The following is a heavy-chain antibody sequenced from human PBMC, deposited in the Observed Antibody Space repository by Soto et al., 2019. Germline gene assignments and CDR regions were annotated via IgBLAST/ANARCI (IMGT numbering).Heavy chain of an antibody. D-gene: IGHD3-10*01. CDR3: TRAGSDPGNFYISNYYAMDV. Sequence: LSLSCAASGFSVSSDYMSWVRQAPGKGLEWVSLIYSGGDTYYADSVKGRFTISRDISSNTIYLHMTSLRADDTAIYYCTRAGSDPGNFYISNYYAMDVWGRGTTVTVSS. CDR2: IYSGGDT. J-gene: IGHJ6*02. CDR1: GFSVSSDY. V-gene: IGHV3-53*01.